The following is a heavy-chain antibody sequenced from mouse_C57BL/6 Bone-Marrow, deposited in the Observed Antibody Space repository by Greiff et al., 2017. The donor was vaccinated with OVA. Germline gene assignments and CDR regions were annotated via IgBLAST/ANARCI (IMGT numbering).Heavy chain of an antibody. V-gene: IGHV3-8*01. CDR1: GYSITSDY. Sequence: VQLKQSGPGLAKPSQTLSLTCSVTGYSITSDYWNWFRKFPGNKLEYMGYISYSGSTYYNPSLKSRISITRDTSKNQYYLQLNSVTTEDTATYYCARSPYDGYLMDYWGQGTSVTVSS. CDR2: ISYSGST. CDR3: ARSPYDGYLMDY. D-gene: IGHD2-3*01. J-gene: IGHJ4*01.